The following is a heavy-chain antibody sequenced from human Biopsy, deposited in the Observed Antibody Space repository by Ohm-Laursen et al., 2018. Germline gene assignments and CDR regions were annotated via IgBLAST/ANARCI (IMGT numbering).Heavy chain of an antibody. CDR3: ARAKLEPVYYYYGMDV. J-gene: IGHJ6*02. Sequence: GASVKVSCKASGYTFTSYGISWVQQAPGQGLEWMGWINTENGNTIYAQNLQGRVTMTADTSTSTAYMEVTSLRSDDTAVYYCARAKLEPVYYYYGMDVWGQGTTVTVSS. CDR2: INTENGNT. V-gene: IGHV1-18*01. D-gene: IGHD1-1*01. CDR1: GYTFTSYG.